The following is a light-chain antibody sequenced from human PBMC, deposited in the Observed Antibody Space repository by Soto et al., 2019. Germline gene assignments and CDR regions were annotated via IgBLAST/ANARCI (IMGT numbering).Light chain of an antibody. Sequence: EIVLTQSPATLSLSPGERATLSCRASQSVSSYLVWYQQKPGQAPRLLIYDASNRANGIPARFSGSGSGTDFTLTISSLEPEDFAVFYCQQRTSWPLLTFGGGSKVEIK. V-gene: IGKV3-11*01. J-gene: IGKJ4*01. CDR2: DAS. CDR3: QQRTSWPLLT. CDR1: QSVSSY.